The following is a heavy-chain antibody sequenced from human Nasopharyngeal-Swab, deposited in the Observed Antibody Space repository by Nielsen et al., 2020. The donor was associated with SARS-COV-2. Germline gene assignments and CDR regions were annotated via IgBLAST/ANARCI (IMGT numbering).Heavy chain of an antibody. D-gene: IGHD3-10*01. J-gene: IGHJ3*02. Sequence: GGSLRLSCAASGFTFSSHAMHWVRQAPGKGLEWVAVISYDGSNKYYADSVKGRFTISRDNSKNTLYLQMNSLRAEDTAVYYCARESGLDAFDIWGQGTMVTVSS. CDR1: GFTFSSHA. CDR2: ISYDGSNK. CDR3: ARESGLDAFDI. V-gene: IGHV3-30*04.